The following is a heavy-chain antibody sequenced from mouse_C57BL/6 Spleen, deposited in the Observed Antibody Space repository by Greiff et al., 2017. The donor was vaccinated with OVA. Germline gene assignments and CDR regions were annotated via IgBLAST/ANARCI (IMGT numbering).Heavy chain of an antibody. CDR2: ISSGGSYT. Sequence: EVQVVESGGDLVKPGGSLKLSCAASGFTFSSYGMSWVRQTPDKRLEWVATISSGGSYTYYPDSVKGRFTISRANAKNTLYLQMSSLKSEDTAMYYCARHGDYGSSSYYYAMDYWGQGTSVTVSS. J-gene: IGHJ4*01. CDR3: ARHGDYGSSSYYYAMDY. V-gene: IGHV5-6*01. CDR1: GFTFSSYG. D-gene: IGHD1-1*01.